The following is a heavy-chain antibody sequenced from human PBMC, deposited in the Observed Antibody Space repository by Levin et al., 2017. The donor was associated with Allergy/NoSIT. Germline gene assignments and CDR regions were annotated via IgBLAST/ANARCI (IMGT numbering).Heavy chain of an antibody. Sequence: GGSLRLSCAASGFTFSSYAMSWVRQAPGKGLEWVSAISGSGGSTYYADSVKGRFTISRDNSKNTLYLQMNSLRAEDTAVYYCAKALDTSYGDYVEYYYYGMDVWGQGTTVTVSS. CDR2: ISGSGGST. CDR3: AKALDTSYGDYVEYYYYGMDV. D-gene: IGHD4-17*01. J-gene: IGHJ6*02. CDR1: GFTFSSYA. V-gene: IGHV3-23*01.